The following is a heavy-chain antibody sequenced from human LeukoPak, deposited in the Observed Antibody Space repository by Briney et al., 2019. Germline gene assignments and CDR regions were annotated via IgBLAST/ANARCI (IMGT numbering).Heavy chain of an antibody. Sequence: ASVTVSCKSSGYTFTSYGISWVRQAPGQGLEWIGWISAYNGNTNYAQKLQGRVTMTTDTSTSTAYMELRSLRSDDTAVYYCAAHPHCSSTSCYPYYYYYYMDVWGKGTTVTVSS. D-gene: IGHD2-2*01. CDR2: ISAYNGNT. V-gene: IGHV1-18*01. CDR3: AAHPHCSSTSCYPYYYYYYMDV. J-gene: IGHJ6*03. CDR1: GYTFTSYG.